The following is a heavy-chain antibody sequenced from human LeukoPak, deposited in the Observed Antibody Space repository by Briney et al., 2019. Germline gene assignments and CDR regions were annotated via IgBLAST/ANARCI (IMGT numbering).Heavy chain of an antibody. D-gene: IGHD3-22*01. J-gene: IGHJ4*02. Sequence: SETLSLTCAVYGGSFSGYYWSWIRQPPGKGLEWIGEINHSGSTNYNPSLKSRVTMSVDTSKNQFSLKLSSVTAADTAVYYCARGFKGRSVGYYDSSGYKGNFDYWGQGTLVTVSS. CDR1: GGSFSGYY. CDR3: ARGFKGRSVGYYDSSGYKGNFDY. CDR2: INHSGST. V-gene: IGHV4-34*01.